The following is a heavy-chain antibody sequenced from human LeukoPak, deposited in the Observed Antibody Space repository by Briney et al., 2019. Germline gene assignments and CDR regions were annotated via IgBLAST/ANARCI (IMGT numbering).Heavy chain of an antibody. CDR2: ISYDGGNK. D-gene: IGHD1-26*01. J-gene: IGHJ4*02. CDR3: AKAGIVGATFRMDY. Sequence: PGGSLRLSCAGSGFTFSSYAVHWVRQAPGKGLEWVAAISYDGGNKYYVDSVQGRFTISRDSSRNTLHLQMNSLRAEDTAIYYCAKAGIVGATFRMDYWGQGTLVTVSS. V-gene: IGHV3-30-3*01. CDR1: GFTFSSYA.